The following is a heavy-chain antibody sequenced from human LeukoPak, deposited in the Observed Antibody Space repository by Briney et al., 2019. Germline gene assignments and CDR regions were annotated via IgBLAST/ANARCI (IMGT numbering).Heavy chain of an antibody. Sequence: GSLRLSCAASGFTVSSNYMTWVRQAPGKGLEWVSVIHKSAITYYADTVKGRFTISRDNSKNMLYLQMNSLRAEDTAVYYCARSLRVRGVPDYMDVWGKGTTVTISS. CDR2: IHKSAIT. J-gene: IGHJ6*03. V-gene: IGHV3-53*01. CDR1: GFTVSSNY. D-gene: IGHD3-10*01. CDR3: ARSLRVRGVPDYMDV.